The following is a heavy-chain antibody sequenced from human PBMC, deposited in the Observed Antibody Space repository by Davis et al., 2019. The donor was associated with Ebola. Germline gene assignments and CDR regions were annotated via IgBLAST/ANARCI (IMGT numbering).Heavy chain of an antibody. D-gene: IGHD6-19*01. CDR2: IYYSGST. V-gene: IGHV4-31*03. J-gene: IGHJ3*02. CDR1: GGSISSGGYY. Sequence: LRLSCTVSGGSISSGGYYWSWIRQHPGKGLEWIGYIYYSGSTYYNPSLKSRVTISVDKSKNQFSLKLSSVTAADTAVYYCARDTQWLVQGAFDIWGQGTMVTVSS. CDR3: ARDTQWLVQGAFDI.